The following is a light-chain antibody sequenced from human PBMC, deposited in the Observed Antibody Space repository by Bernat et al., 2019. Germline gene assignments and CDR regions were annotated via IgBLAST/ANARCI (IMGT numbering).Light chain of an antibody. Sequence: ETVMTQSPATLSVSPGERATLSCRASQSVSSKLAWYQQKPGQAPRLLIYAASTRAIGIPARFSGSGSGTEFTLTISSLQSEDLAVYYCQQYNNWHPYTFGQGTNLEIK. J-gene: IGKJ2*01. V-gene: IGKV3-15*01. CDR2: AAS. CDR3: QQYNNWHPYT. CDR1: QSVSSK.